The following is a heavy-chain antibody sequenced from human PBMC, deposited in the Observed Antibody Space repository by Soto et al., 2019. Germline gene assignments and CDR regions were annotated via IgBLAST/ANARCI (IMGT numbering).Heavy chain of an antibody. J-gene: IGHJ6*02. V-gene: IGHV4-30-4*01. CDR3: ARAVVVTAIPLYYYYYGMDV. CDR2: IYYSGST. D-gene: IGHD2-21*02. CDR1: GGSISSGDYY. Sequence: SETLSLTCTVSGGSISSGDYYWSWIRQPPGKGLEWIGYIYYSGSTYYNPSLKSRVTISVDTSKNQFSLKLSSVTAADTAVYYCARAVVVTAIPLYYYYYGMDVWGQGTTVTVSS.